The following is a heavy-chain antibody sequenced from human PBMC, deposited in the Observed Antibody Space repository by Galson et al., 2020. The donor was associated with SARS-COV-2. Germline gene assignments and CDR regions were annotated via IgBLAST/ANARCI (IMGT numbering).Heavy chain of an antibody. J-gene: IGHJ6*02. CDR1: GYTFTDYY. Sequence: ASVKVSCKASGYTFTDYYMHWVRQAPGQGLEWMGRINPNSGATNYAQKFQGRITMTRDTSINTAYMELTRLRSDDTGIYYCARGDSITVVRGIPYFYYYFGMDVWGQGTTVTVSS. D-gene: IGHD3-10*01. CDR2: INPNSGAT. CDR3: ARGDSITVVRGIPYFYYYFGMDV. V-gene: IGHV1-2*05.